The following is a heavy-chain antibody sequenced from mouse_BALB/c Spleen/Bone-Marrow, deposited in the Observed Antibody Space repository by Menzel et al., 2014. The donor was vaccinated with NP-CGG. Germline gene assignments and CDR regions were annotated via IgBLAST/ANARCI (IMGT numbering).Heavy chain of an antibody. CDR3: SKDGGYDYSYYFDY. V-gene: IGHV5-6-4*01. J-gene: IGHJ2*01. CDR1: GFTFSSYS. D-gene: IGHD2-4*01. CDR2: ISSGGHDT. Sequence: EVHLVESGGGLVKPGGSLKLSCAASGFTFSSYSMSWVRQTPEKRPEWVATISSGGHDTYYPDSVKGRSTISRDNAKNTLYLQMSSLKSEDTAMYYCSKDGGYDYSYYFDYWGQGTTLTVSS.